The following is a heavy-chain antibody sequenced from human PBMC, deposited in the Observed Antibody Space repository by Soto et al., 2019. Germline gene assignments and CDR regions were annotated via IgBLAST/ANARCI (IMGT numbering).Heavy chain of an antibody. V-gene: IGHV3-73*01. CDR3: TRQETSYGPIDY. D-gene: IGHD5-18*01. J-gene: IGHJ4*02. CDR1: GFTFSSYV. CDR2: IRSKANSYAT. Sequence: PGGSLRLSCAASGFTFSSYVMSWVRQAPGKGLEWVGRIRSKANSYATAYAASVKGRFTFSRDDSKNTAYLQMNSLKTEDTAVYYCTRQETSYGPIDYWGQGTLVTVSS.